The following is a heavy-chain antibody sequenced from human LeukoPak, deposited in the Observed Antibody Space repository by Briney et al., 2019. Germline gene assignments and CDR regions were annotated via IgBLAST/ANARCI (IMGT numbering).Heavy chain of an antibody. CDR1: GYTFTSYY. CDR2: INPSGGST. Sequence: ASVKVSCKASGYTFTSYYMHWVRQAPGQGLEWMGIINPSGGSTSYAQRFQGRVTMTRDTSTSTVYMELSSLRSEDTAVYYCARETGPRYYYYGMDVWGQGTTVTVSS. V-gene: IGHV1-46*01. J-gene: IGHJ6*02. CDR3: ARETGPRYYYYGMDV.